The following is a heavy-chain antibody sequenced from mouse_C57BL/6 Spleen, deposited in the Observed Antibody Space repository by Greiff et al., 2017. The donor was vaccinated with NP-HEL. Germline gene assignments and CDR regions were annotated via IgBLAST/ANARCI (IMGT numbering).Heavy chain of an antibody. CDR1: GYTFTDYN. V-gene: IGHV1-18*01. Sequence: EVQLQQSGPELVKPGASVKIPCKASGYTFTDYNMDWVKQSHGKSLEWIGDINPNNGGTIYNQKFKGKATLTVDKSSSTAYMELRSLTSEDTAVYYCARFNYAGSSYGYYAMDYWGQVTSVTVSS. CDR2: INPNNGGT. CDR3: ARFNYAGSSYGYYAMDY. J-gene: IGHJ4*01. D-gene: IGHD1-1*01.